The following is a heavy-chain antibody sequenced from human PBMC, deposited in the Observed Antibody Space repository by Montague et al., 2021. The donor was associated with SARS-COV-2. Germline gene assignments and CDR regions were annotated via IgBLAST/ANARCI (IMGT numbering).Heavy chain of an antibody. J-gene: IGHJ6*02. CDR1: GLTFSDYY. Sequence: SLRLSCAASGLTFSDYYMSWIRQAPGKGLEWVSHISSSGSTINYADSVKGRFTISRDNAKNSLYLQMNGLRAEDTALYYCARDDLIVGNTKDYYYGMDVWGQGTTVTVSS. CDR2: ISSSGSTI. D-gene: IGHD1-26*01. V-gene: IGHV3-11*01. CDR3: ARDDLIVGNTKDYYYGMDV.